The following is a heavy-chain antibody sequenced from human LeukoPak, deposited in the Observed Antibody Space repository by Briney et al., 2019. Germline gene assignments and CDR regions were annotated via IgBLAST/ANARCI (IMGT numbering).Heavy chain of an antibody. CDR3: ARIAGGFDY. V-gene: IGHV3-30*03. Sequence: GGSLRLSCAASGFPFSDYGMHWVRQAPGKGLEWVAAISHDGNYEHYADAVKGRFTISRDNSRNTQYLQMSSLRDEDTAVYYCARIAGGFDYWGQGALVTVSS. CDR2: ISHDGNYE. CDR1: GFPFSDYG. D-gene: IGHD6-13*01. J-gene: IGHJ4*02.